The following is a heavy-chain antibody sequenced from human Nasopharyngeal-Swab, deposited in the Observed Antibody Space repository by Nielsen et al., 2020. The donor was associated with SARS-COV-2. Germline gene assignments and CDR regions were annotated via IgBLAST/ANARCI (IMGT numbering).Heavy chain of an antibody. D-gene: IGHD3-10*01. CDR3: AKGFYGDRDY. CDR1: GFTFSSYG. Sequence: GESLKISCAASGFTFSSYGMRWVRQAPGKGLEWVAVIWYDGSNKYYADSVKGRFTISRDNSKNTLYLQMNSLRAEDTAVYYCAKGFYGDRDYWGQGTLVTVSS. J-gene: IGHJ4*02. CDR2: IWYDGSNK. V-gene: IGHV3-33*06.